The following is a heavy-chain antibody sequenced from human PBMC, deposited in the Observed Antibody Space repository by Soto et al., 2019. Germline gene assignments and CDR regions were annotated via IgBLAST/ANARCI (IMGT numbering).Heavy chain of an antibody. Sequence: QVVLLQSGAEVKEPGSSVRVSCQVSGSTFNNFAFSWVRQAPGHGPEWMGGIVVDSNTAEYSQRFQDRVTITAETSTDTLYMELGSLTFEDTAVYYCARAIKRWEVNYSFDFWGQGTLVTVSS. D-gene: IGHD1-26*01. J-gene: IGHJ4*02. V-gene: IGHV1-69*06. CDR3: ARAIKRWEVNYSFDF. CDR1: GSTFNNFA. CDR2: IVVDSNTA.